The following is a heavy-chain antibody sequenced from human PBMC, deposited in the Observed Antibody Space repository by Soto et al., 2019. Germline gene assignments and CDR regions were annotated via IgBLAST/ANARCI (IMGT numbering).Heavy chain of an antibody. D-gene: IGHD2-15*01. J-gene: IGHJ4*02. CDR3: VRDNYYSGGSCYSDY. Sequence: QVQLVESGGGLAKPGGSLRLSCAASGFTFSHYFMTWIRQAPGKGLEWVSHISNSGSTTYYADSVKGRFTISRANANDSLSLQMNSLRDADTAVYYCVRDNYYSGGSCYSDYLGQGTLVTVSS. CDR2: ISNSGSTT. CDR1: GFTFSHYF. V-gene: IGHV3-11*01.